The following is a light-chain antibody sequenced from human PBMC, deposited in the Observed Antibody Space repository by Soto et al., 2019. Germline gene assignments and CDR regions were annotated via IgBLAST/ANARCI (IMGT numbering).Light chain of an antibody. J-gene: IGLJ1*01. V-gene: IGLV2-14*01. CDR2: EVS. Sequence: QPVLTQPASVSGSPGQSITISCTGTSSDVGGYNYVSWSQQHPGKAPKLIIYEVSNRPSGVSNRFSGSKSGNTASLTISGLQAEDEADYYCSSYTTTDTDVFGTGTKLTVL. CDR3: SSYTTTDTDV. CDR1: SSDVGGYNY.